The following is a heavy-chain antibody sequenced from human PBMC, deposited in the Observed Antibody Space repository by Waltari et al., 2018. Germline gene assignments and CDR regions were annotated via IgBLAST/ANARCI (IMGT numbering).Heavy chain of an antibody. D-gene: IGHD5-12*01. CDR2: ISYNGAT. J-gene: IGHJ3*01. V-gene: IGHV4-39*01. Sequence: QLQLQESGPGPVQPSETLSHSCSLSGGAITSNSHYWGWIRQPPGQGLEWIGTISYNGATYSSPSLRGRVTVSRDTSMNQLSLKLGSVTAADTAVYYCATYIGASIGTAAFDVWGQGTMVTVSS. CDR1: GGAITSNSHY. CDR3: ATYIGASIGTAAFDV.